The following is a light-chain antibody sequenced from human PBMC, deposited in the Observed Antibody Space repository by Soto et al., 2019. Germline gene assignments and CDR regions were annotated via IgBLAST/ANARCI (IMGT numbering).Light chain of an antibody. V-gene: IGLV1-44*01. CDR3: ATWGGGLSGPFV. CDR2: TTN. J-gene: IGLJ1*01. Sequence: QSVLTQPPSASGTPGQRATISCCGSNSNIGSDIVNCYQLLPGAAPEVLINTTNQRPSGVPERFSGSKSGTSASLAISGLQSEDEANSSCATWGGGLSGPFVFGTGTKVTVL. CDR1: NSNIGSDI.